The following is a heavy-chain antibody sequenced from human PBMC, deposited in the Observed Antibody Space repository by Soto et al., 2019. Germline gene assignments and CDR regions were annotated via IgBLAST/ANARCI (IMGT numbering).Heavy chain of an antibody. CDR3: ARRDGTHYFDF. J-gene: IGHJ4*02. CDR2: IYNSGNT. V-gene: IGHV4-59*01. CDR1: GDSISGYF. Sequence: SETLSLTCTVSGDSISGYFWSWIRQAPGKGLEWIGYIYNSGNTNYSPSLESRVTISVDTSKNQFSLKLSSVTAADTAVYYCARRDGTHYFDFWGQGTLVTVSS.